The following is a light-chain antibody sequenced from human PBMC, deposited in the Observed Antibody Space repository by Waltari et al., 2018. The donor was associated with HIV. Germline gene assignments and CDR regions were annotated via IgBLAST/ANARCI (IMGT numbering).Light chain of an antibody. Sequence: QSVLTQPPSASGTPGQRVAIPCSGSSSNLGTNFVYWYQHLPGTTPKLLIYRNNQRPSGVPDRFSGSKSGTSASLAISGLRSEDEADYYCTSWDDSLSGWMFGGGTTLTVL. CDR2: RNN. CDR1: SSNLGTNF. J-gene: IGLJ3*02. V-gene: IGLV1-47*01. CDR3: TSWDDSLSGWM.